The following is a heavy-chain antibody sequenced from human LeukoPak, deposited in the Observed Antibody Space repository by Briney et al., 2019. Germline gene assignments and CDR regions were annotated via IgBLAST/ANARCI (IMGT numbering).Heavy chain of an antibody. CDR3: ASWGVGATDYYSDY. CDR2: IYYSGST. Sequence: PSETLSLTCTVSGGSISSGGYYWSWIRQHPGKGLEWIGYIYYSGSTYYNPSLKSRVTISVDTSKNQFSLKLSSVTAADTAVYYCASWGVGATDYYSDYWGQGTLVTVSS. J-gene: IGHJ4*02. D-gene: IGHD1-26*01. V-gene: IGHV4-31*03. CDR1: GGSISSGGYY.